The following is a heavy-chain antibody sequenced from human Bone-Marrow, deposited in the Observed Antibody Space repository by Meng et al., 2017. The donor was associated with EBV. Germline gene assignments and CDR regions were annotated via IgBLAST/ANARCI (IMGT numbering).Heavy chain of an antibody. CDR1: GFTFSSYS. CDR2: ISSSSSYI. CDR3: ARDGTRYSSSSISWFDP. V-gene: IGHV3-21*01. J-gene: IGHJ5*02. D-gene: IGHD6-6*01. Sequence: EVQLVESGXXLXKPGGXXRXXXXXXGFTFSSYSMNWVRQAPGKGLEWVSSISSSSSYIYYADSVKGRFTISRDNAKNSLYLQMNSLRAEDTAVYYCARDGTRYSSSSISWFDPWGQGTLVTVSS.